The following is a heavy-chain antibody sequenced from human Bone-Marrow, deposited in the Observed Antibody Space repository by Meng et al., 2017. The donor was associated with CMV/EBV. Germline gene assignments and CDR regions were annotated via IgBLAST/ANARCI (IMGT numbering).Heavy chain of an antibody. Sequence: GESLKISCAASGFTFSDYYMSWIRQAPGKGLEWVSYISSSGSTIYYADSVKGRFTISRDNAKNSLYLQMNSLRAEDTAVYYCARDALTGYSSEYYFVYWGQGHLV. CDR3: ARDALTGYSSEYYFVY. V-gene: IGHV3-11*04. CDR2: ISSSGSTI. D-gene: IGHD2-21*01. CDR1: GFTFSDYY. J-gene: IGHJ4*02.